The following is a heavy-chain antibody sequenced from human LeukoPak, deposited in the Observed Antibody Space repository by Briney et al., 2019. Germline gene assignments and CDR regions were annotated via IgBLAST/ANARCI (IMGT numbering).Heavy chain of an antibody. J-gene: IGHJ4*02. CDR2: INQDGSTQ. V-gene: IGHV3-7*01. CDR3: SRSLDY. Sequence: GGSLRLSCAASGFPFSGYWMDWVRQAPGKGMEWVANINQDGSTQYYAASVKGRFTFSRDNAKSSLYLQMNILRAEDTAVYYCSRSLDYLGQGALVTVSS. CDR1: GFPFSGYW.